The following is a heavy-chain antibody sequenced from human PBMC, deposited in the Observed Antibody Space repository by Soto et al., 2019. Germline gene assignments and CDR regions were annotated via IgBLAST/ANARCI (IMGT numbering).Heavy chain of an antibody. D-gene: IGHD6-19*01. CDR3: ARDAAVPGESDRFDY. Sequence: SETLSLTCAVSGDSVTSNVWWSWVRQPPGKGLEWIGEAYHNGLTDYNPSLKSRVTMSVDTSKNEFSLKLTSLTAADTAIYYCARDAAVPGESDRFDYWGQGTQVTVSS. J-gene: IGHJ4*02. CDR1: GDSVTSNVW. CDR2: AYHNGLT. V-gene: IGHV4-4*02.